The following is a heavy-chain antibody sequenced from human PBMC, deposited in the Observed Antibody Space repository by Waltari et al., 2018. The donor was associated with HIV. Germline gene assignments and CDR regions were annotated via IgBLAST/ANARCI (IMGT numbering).Heavy chain of an antibody. D-gene: IGHD4-17*01. J-gene: IGHJ6*02. Sequence: GESGGGLVQPGGSLRLSCAASGFTFSSYDMHWVRQATGQGLEWVSAIGTAGDTYYPGSVKGRFTISRENAKNSLYLQMNSLRAGDTAVYYCARGGYRTPPYGDYPDAYYYGMDVWGQGTTVTVSS. CDR3: ARGGYRTPPYGDYPDAYYYGMDV. CDR2: IGTAGDT. V-gene: IGHV3-13*01. CDR1: GFTFSSYD.